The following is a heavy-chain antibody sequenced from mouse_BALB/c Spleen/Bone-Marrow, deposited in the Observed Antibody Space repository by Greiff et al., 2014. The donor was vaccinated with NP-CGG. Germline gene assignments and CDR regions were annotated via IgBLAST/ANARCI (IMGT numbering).Heavy chain of an antibody. J-gene: IGHJ4*01. Sequence: EVKLEESGGGLVQPGGSRKLSCAASGFTFSSFGMHWVRQAPEKGLEWVAYISSGSSTIYYADTMKGRFTISRDNPKNTLFLQMTSLRSEDTAMYYCTRSGTLGAMDYWVQGTSVTVSS. CDR3: TRSGTLGAMDY. CDR2: ISSGSSTI. D-gene: IGHD3-3*01. CDR1: GFTFSSFG. V-gene: IGHV5-17*02.